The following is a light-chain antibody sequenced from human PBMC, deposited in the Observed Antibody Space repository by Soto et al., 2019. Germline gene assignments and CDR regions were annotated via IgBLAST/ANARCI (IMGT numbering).Light chain of an antibody. J-gene: IGLJ3*02. CDR3: GTWDSSLSAV. Sequence: QSVLTQPPSVSAAPGQKVTISCSGSSSNIGNNYVSWYLHVPGTAPKLLIYENNKRPSGIPDRFSGSKSGTSATLAITGLQTGDEADYYCGTWDSSLSAVFGGGTKVTVL. CDR1: SSNIGNNY. CDR2: ENN. V-gene: IGLV1-51*01.